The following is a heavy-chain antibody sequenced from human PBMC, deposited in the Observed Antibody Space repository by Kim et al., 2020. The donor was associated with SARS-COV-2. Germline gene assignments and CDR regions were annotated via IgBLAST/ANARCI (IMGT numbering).Heavy chain of an antibody. CDR3: ARVSVKHGEYFDY. CDR1: GGSISSSNW. V-gene: IGHV4-4*02. J-gene: IGHJ4*02. Sequence: SETLSLTCAVSGGSISSSNWWSWVRQPPGKGLEWIGEIYHSGSTNYNPSLKSRVTISVDKSKNQFSLKLSSVTAADTAVYYCARVSVKHGEYFDYWGQGTLVTVSS. D-gene: IGHD3-10*01. CDR2: IYHSGST.